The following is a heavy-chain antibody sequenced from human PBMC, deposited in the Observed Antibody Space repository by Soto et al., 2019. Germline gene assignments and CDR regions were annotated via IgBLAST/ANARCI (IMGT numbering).Heavy chain of an antibody. Sequence: GGSLRLACAASGFTFSGSAMHWFRQASGKGLEWVGRIRSKANSYATAYAASVKGRFTISRDDSKNTAYLQMNSLKTEDTAVYYCTTKPYCSGGSCYPEPHYYYYYGMDVWGQGTTVTVSS. D-gene: IGHD2-15*01. CDR2: IRSKANSYAT. J-gene: IGHJ6*02. CDR1: GFTFSGSA. V-gene: IGHV3-73*01. CDR3: TTKPYCSGGSCYPEPHYYYYYGMDV.